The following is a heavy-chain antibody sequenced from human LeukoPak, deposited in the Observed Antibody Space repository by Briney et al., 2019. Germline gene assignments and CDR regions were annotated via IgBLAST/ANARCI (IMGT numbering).Heavy chain of an antibody. Sequence: GSLRLSCEVSGFTFSTYWMSWVRQAPGRGLECVANINLDGTEKYYVDSVKGRFTISRDNAKNLLFLQMNSVRAEDSAVYYCARLRLTRACDIWGQGTMDTVSS. CDR2: INLDGTEK. CDR1: GFTFSTYW. J-gene: IGHJ3*02. V-gene: IGHV3-7*01. CDR3: ARLRLTRACDI. D-gene: IGHD1-1*01.